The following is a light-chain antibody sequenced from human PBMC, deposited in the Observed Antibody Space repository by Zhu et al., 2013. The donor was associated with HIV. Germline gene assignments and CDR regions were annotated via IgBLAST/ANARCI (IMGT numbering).Light chain of an antibody. CDR3: QQYYSWPPIT. CDR2: GAS. CDR1: QSVSSSY. J-gene: IGKJ5*01. V-gene: IGKV3-20*01. Sequence: EIVLTQSPGTLSLSPGERPTLSCRASQSVSSSYLAWNQQTPGQAPRLLIYGASSRATDIPDRFSGSGSGTDFTLTISRLEPEDFAVYYCQQYYSWPPITFGQGTRLEI.